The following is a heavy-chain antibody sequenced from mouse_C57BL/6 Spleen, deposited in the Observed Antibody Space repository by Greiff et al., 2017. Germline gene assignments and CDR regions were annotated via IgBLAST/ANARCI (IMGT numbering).Heavy chain of an antibody. CDR1: GYSITSGYY. Sequence: EVKLQESGPGLVKPSQSLSLTCSVTGYSITSGYYWNWIRQFPRNQLEWMGYISYDGSNTYNPSLKNRITVTRDTSNHQFFLKLNSVTTEETDKDDCAREGRTGTGFAYWGQGTLVTVSA. V-gene: IGHV3-6*01. D-gene: IGHD4-1*01. J-gene: IGHJ3*01. CDR2: ISYDGSN. CDR3: AREGRTGTGFAY.